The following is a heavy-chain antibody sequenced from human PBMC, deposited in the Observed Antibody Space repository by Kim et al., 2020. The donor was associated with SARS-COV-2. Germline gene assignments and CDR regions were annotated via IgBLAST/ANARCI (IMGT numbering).Heavy chain of an antibody. Sequence: YAQKFQGWVTMTMDTSISTAYVELSRLRSDDTAVYYCARGGHSSGWTVDYWGQGTLVTVSS. CDR3: ARGGHSSGWTVDY. J-gene: IGHJ4*02. D-gene: IGHD6-19*01. V-gene: IGHV1-2*04.